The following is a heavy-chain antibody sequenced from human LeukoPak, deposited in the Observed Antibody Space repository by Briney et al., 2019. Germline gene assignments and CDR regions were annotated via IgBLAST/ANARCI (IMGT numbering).Heavy chain of an antibody. CDR3: ARDAETTVTPFDY. CDR2: INTNTENP. V-gene: IGHV7-4-1*02. CDR1: GGTFSSYA. D-gene: IGHD4-17*01. Sequence: ASVKVSCKASGGTFSSYAISWVRQAPGQGLEWMGWINTNTENPTYAQGFTGRFVFSLDTSVSTAYLQISSLKAEDTAVYYCARDAETTVTPFDYWGQGTLVTVSS. J-gene: IGHJ4*02.